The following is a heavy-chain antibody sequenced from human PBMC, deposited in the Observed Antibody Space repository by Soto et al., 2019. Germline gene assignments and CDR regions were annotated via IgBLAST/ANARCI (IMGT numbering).Heavy chain of an antibody. D-gene: IGHD6-19*01. Sequence: SETLSLTCTISGGSVSSGSYYWSWIRQPPGKGLEWIGYIYYSGSTNYNPSLKSRVTISVDTSKNQFSLKLSSVTAADTAVYYCARVSTAVAGSHYYYYYGMDVWGQGTTVTVSS. V-gene: IGHV4-61*01. CDR1: GGSVSSGSYY. J-gene: IGHJ6*02. CDR3: ARVSTAVAGSHYYYYYGMDV. CDR2: IYYSGST.